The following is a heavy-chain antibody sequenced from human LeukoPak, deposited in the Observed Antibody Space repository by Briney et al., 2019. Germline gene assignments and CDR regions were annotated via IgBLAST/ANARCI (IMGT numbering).Heavy chain of an antibody. CDR3: GRGGYSSSSFYGMDV. CDR2: TGNKANSYTT. CDR1: GFTFSDHY. Sequence: GGSLGLSCAASGFTFSDHYMEWVRQAPGKGLEGIGHTGNKANSYTTEYAASVKGRFSISRDDSKNSLFLQMNSLNTEDTAVYYCGRGGYSSSSFYGMDVWGQGTTVTVSS. J-gene: IGHJ6*02. V-gene: IGHV3-72*01. D-gene: IGHD6-6*01.